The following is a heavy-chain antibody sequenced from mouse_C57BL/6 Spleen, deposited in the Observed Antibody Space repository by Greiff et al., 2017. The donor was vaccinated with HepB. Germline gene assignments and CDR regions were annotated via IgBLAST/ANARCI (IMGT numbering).Heavy chain of an antibody. D-gene: IGHD1-1*01. V-gene: IGHV1-80*01. CDR3: ARDYYGSSFDD. CDR2: IYPGDGDT. J-gene: IGHJ2*01. Sequence: QVQLQQSGAELVKPGASVKISCKASGYAFSSYWMNWVKQRPGKGLEWIGQIYPGDGDTNYNGKFKGKATLTADKSSSTAYMQLSSLTSEDSAVYFCARDYYGSSFDDWGQGTTLTVSS. CDR1: GYAFSSYW.